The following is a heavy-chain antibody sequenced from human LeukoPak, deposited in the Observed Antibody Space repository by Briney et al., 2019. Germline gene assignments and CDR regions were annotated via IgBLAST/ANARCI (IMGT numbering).Heavy chain of an antibody. D-gene: IGHD3-16*01. Sequence: SQTLSLTCTVSGGSISSGSYYWSWIRQPAGKGLEWIGRFYTSGSTNYNPSLKSRVTISVDTSKNQFSLKLSSVTAADTAVYYCANLGGRGPDQYYFDYWGQGTLVTVSS. J-gene: IGHJ4*02. V-gene: IGHV4-61*02. CDR3: ANLGGRGPDQYYFDY. CDR2: FYTSGST. CDR1: GGSISSGSYY.